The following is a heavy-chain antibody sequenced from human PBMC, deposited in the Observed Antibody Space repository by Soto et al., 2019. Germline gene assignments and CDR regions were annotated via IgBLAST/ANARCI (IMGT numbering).Heavy chain of an antibody. CDR2: INHSGST. Sequence: QVQLQQWGAGLLKPSETLSLTCAVYGGSFSGYYWSWIRQPPGKGLEWIGEINHSGSTNYNPSLKSRVTISVDTSKNQFSLKLGSVTAADTAVYYCARGGYCSGGSCSGWFGYWGQGTLVTVSS. CDR3: ARGGYCSGGSCSGWFGY. CDR1: GGSFSGYY. D-gene: IGHD2-15*01. J-gene: IGHJ4*02. V-gene: IGHV4-34*01.